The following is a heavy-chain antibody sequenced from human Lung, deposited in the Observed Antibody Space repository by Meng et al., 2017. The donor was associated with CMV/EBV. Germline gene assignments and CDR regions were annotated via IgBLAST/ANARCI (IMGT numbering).Heavy chain of an antibody. Sequence: SXKISXAASGFTFSSYAMHWVRQAPGKGLEWVAVISYDGSNKYYADSVKGRFTISRDNSKNTLYLQMNSLRAEDTAVYYCARTPKDIVVVPADSFYFEDWGQETXVNVYS. CDR3: ARTPKDIVVVPADSFYFED. CDR1: GFTFSSYA. V-gene: IGHV3-30-3*01. J-gene: IGHJ4*02. D-gene: IGHD2-2*01. CDR2: ISYDGSNK.